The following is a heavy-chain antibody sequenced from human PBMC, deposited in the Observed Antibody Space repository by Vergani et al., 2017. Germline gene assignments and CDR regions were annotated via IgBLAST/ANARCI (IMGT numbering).Heavy chain of an antibody. J-gene: IGHJ3*02. V-gene: IGHV1-3*01. CDR3: ARGFCYDDSSGYSCSDAFDI. D-gene: IGHD3-22*01. Sequence: QVQLVQSGAEVKKPGASVKVSCKASGYTFTSYAMHWVRQAPGQRLEWMGWINAGNGNTKYSQKFQGRVTITRDTSASTAYMELSSLRSEDTAVYYCARGFCYDDSSGYSCSDAFDIWGQGTMVTVSS. CDR2: INAGNGNT. CDR1: GYTFTSYA.